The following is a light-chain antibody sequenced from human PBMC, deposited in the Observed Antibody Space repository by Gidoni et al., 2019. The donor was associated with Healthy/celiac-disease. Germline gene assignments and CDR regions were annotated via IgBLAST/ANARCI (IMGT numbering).Light chain of an antibody. J-gene: IGKJ5*01. CDR3: QQRSNCSIT. V-gene: IGKV3-11*01. CDR1: QSVSSS. Sequence: ESVLTQSPATLSLSPGERATLYCRASQSVSSSLAWYQQKPGQAPRLLIDDASNRATGIPARFRGSGSGTDFTLTISSLAPEDFAVYYCQQRSNCSITFGQGTRLEIK. CDR2: DAS.